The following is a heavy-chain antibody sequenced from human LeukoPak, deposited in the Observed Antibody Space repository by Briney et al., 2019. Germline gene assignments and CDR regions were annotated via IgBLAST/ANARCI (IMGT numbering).Heavy chain of an antibody. Sequence: GGSLRLSCAASGFTFSSYAMSWVRQAPGKGLEWVSAISGSGGSTYYAGSVKGRFTISRDNSKNTLYLQMNSLRAEDTAVYYCANGLMKTLDYWGQGTLVTVSS. J-gene: IGHJ4*02. V-gene: IGHV3-23*01. CDR3: ANGLMKTLDY. CDR1: GFTFSSYA. CDR2: ISGSGGST.